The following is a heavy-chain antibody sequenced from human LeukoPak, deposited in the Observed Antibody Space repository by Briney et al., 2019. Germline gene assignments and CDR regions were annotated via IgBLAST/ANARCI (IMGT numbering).Heavy chain of an antibody. D-gene: IGHD3-10*01. CDR3: ARDQTMVRGYGMDV. CDR1: GGTFSSYA. V-gene: IGHV1-69*13. Sequence: GASVTVSCKASGGTFSSYAISWVRQAPGQGLEWMGGIIPIFGTANYAQKFQGRVTITADESTSTAYMELSSLRSEDTAVYYCARDQTMVRGYGMDVWGQGTTVTVSS. J-gene: IGHJ6*02. CDR2: IIPIFGTA.